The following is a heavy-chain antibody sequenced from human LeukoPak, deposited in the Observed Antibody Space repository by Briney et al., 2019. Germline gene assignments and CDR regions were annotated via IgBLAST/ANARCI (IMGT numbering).Heavy chain of an antibody. CDR3: ARGSIAVAGNYYYYGMDV. CDR2: INPNSGGT. J-gene: IGHJ6*02. D-gene: IGHD6-13*01. Sequence: ASVKVSCKASGYTFTGYYMHWVRQAPGQGLEWMGWINPNSGGTNYAQKFQGRVTMTRDTSISTAYMELSSLRSEDTAVYYCARGSIAVAGNYYYYGMDVWGQGTTVTVSS. CDR1: GYTFTGYY. V-gene: IGHV1-2*02.